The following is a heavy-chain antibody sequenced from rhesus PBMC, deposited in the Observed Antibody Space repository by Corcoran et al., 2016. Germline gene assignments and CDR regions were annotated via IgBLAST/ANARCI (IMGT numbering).Heavy chain of an antibody. CDR3: ARGVASDYYYTDYYFDY. CDR1: GGSISGYYY. CDR2: IYGKMAST. D-gene: IGHD3-9*01. V-gene: IGHV4-73*01. J-gene: IGHJ4*01. Sequence: QVQLQQWGEGLVKPSETLSLTCAVYGGSISGYYYWSWIRQPPGKGLEWIGYIYGKMASTNTHPPLKNRVTISKDTSKTQFSLKLSSVTAADTAVYYCARGVASDYYYTDYYFDYWGQGVLVTVSS.